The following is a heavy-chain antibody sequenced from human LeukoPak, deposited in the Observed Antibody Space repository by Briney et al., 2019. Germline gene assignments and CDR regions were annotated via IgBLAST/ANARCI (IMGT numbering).Heavy chain of an antibody. J-gene: IGHJ4*02. D-gene: IGHD6-13*01. Sequence: SETLSLTCAVSGGSISSGGYSWSWIRQPPGKGLEWIGYIYYSGSTNYNPSLKSRVTISVDTSKNQFSLKLSSVTAADTAVYYCARGDSSSWFPLGHFDYWGQGTLVTVSS. CDR3: ARGDSSSWFPLGHFDY. V-gene: IGHV4-61*08. CDR2: IYYSGST. CDR1: GGSISSGGYS.